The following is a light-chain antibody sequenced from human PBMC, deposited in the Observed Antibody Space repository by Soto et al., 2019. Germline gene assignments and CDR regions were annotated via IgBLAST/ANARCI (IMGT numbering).Light chain of an antibody. J-gene: IGLJ1*01. CDR1: SSDVGGSNC. V-gene: IGLV2-14*01. CDR3: CSCTNSNSYV. Sequence: QSVLTQPASVSGSPGQSITISCTGTSSDVGGSNCVSWYQQHPGRAPKLVISDVGNRPSGVSTRFSGSKSGNTASLTISGLQAEDEADYYCCSCTNSNSYVCGGGTKVT. CDR2: DVG.